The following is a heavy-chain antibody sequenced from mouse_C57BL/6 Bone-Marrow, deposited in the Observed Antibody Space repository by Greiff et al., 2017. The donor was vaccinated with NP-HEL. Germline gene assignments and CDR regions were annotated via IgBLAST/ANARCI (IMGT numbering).Heavy chain of an antibody. CDR1: GFNIKNTY. V-gene: IGHV14-3*01. CDR2: IDPANGNT. D-gene: IGHD1-1*01. CDR3: ASLYCSSYYWYFDV. Sequence: VHVKQSVAELVRPGASVKLSCTASGFNIKNTYMHWVKQRPEQGLEWIGRIDPANGNTKYAPKFQGKATITADTSSNTAYLQLSSLTSEDTAIYYCASLYCSSYYWYFDVWGTGTTVTVSS. J-gene: IGHJ1*03.